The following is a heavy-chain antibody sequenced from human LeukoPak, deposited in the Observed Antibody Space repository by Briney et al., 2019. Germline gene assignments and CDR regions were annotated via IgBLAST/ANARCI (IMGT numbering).Heavy chain of an antibody. CDR2: IYYSGST. J-gene: IGHJ3*02. CDR3: AREESDSGSYYYRADAFDI. V-gene: IGHV4-39*02. CDR1: GGSISSSSYY. Sequence: PSETLSLTCTVSGGSISSSSYYWGWIRQPPGKGLEWIGSIYYSGSTCYNPSLKSRVTISVDTSKNQFSLKLSSVTAADTAVYYCAREESDSGSYYYRADAFDIWGQGTMVTVSS. D-gene: IGHD1-26*01.